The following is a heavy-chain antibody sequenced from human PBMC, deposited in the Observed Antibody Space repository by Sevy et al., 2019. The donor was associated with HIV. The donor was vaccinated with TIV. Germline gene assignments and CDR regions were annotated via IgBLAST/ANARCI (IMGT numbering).Heavy chain of an antibody. CDR2: INPNGGGT. Sequence: ASVKVSCKASGYTFTGYYMHRVRQAPGQGLEWMGRINPNGGGTNYAQKFQGRVTMTRDTSISTAYMELSRLRSDDTAVYYCARDPVESWIQLWSDAFDIWGQGTMVTVSS. D-gene: IGHD5-18*01. J-gene: IGHJ3*02. CDR1: GYTFTGYY. V-gene: IGHV1-2*06. CDR3: ARDPVESWIQLWSDAFDI.